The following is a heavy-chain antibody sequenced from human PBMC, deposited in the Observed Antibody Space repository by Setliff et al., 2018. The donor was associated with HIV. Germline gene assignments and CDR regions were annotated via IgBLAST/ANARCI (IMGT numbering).Heavy chain of an antibody. V-gene: IGHV3-48*04. CDR1: GFTFSNYA. CDR3: ARTREPDPFDYDRSAFRSV. J-gene: IGHJ4*02. CDR2: ISSSGSTI. D-gene: IGHD3-22*01. Sequence: GGSLRLSCAASGFTFSNYAMSWVRQAPGKGLEWVSYISSSGSTISYADSVKGRFTMSRDNAKKTLYLQMNSLRAEDTAVYYCARTREPDPFDYDRSAFRSVWGQGTLVTVSS.